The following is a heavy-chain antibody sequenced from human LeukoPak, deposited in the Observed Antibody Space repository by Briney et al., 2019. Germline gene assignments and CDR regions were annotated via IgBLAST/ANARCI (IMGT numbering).Heavy chain of an antibody. J-gene: IGHJ4*02. CDR2: IYYSGST. Sequence: SETLSLTCTVSGGSISSYYWSWIRQPPGKGLEWIGYIYYSGSTNYNPSLKSRVTISVDTSKNQFSLKLSSVTAADTAVYYCARSGGLELPPLFDYWGQGTLVTVSS. D-gene: IGHD1-7*01. CDR1: GGSISSYY. V-gene: IGHV4-59*01. CDR3: ARSGGLELPPLFDY.